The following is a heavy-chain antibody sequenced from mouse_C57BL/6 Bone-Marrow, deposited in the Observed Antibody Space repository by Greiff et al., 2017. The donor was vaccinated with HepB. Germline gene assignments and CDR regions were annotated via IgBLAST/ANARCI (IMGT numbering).Heavy chain of an antibody. V-gene: IGHV1-54*01. CDR2: INPGSGGT. CDR3: ARRGCGSSYYCYFDV. J-gene: IGHJ1*03. Sequence: QVQLQQPGAELVRPGTSVKVSCKASGYAFTNYLIEWVKQRPGQGLEWIGVINPGSGGTNYNEKFKGKATLTADKSSSTAYMQLSSLTSEDSAVYYCARRGCGSSYYCYFDVWGTGTTVTVSS. D-gene: IGHD1-1*01. CDR1: GYAFTNYL.